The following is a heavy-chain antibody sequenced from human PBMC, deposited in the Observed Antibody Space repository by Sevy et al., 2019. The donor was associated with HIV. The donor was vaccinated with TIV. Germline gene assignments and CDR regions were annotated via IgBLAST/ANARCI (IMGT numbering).Heavy chain of an antibody. Sequence: SETLSLTCTVSGGSISSYYWSWIRQPPGKGLEWIGYIYYSGSTNYNPSLKSRVTISVDTSKNQFSLKLSSVTAADTAVDYCARGGGDGYKGYYYYGMDVWGQGTTVTVSS. CDR3: ARGGGDGYKGYYYYGMDV. J-gene: IGHJ6*02. CDR2: IYYSGST. CDR1: GGSISSYY. D-gene: IGHD3-16*01. V-gene: IGHV4-59*01.